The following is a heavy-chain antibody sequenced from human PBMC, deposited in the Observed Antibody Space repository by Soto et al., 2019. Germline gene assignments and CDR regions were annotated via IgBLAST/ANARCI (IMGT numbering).Heavy chain of an antibody. CDR1: GGTFSSYT. V-gene: IGHV1-69*02. J-gene: IGHJ6*02. CDR3: ARGRYFSGGSCYTYYCYGMDV. D-gene: IGHD2-15*01. Sequence: QVQLVQSGAEVKKPGSSVKVSCKASGGTFSSYTISWVRQAPGQGLEWMGRIIPILGIANYAQKFQGRVRITADKSMSTAYRELSSLRSEDTAVYYCARGRYFSGGSCYTYYCYGMDVWGQGTTVTVSS. CDR2: IIPILGIA.